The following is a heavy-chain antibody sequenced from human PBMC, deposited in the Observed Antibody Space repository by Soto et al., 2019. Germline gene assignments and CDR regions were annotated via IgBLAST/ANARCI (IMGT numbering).Heavy chain of an antibody. D-gene: IGHD3-10*01. CDR2: ISAYNGNT. CDR3: ARRRLSYGPLYYFAY. J-gene: IGHJ4*02. CDR1: GYTFTSYG. Sequence: ASVKVSCKASGYTFTSYGISWVRQAPGQGLEWMGWISAYNGNTNYAQKLQGRVTISADKSISTAYLQWSSLKASDTAMYYCARRRLSYGPLYYFAYWGQGTLVTVSS. V-gene: IGHV1-18*01.